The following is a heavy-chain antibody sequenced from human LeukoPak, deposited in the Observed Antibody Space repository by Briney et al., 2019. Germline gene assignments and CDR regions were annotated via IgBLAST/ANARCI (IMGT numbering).Heavy chain of an antibody. D-gene: IGHD2-2*01. V-gene: IGHV3-66*01. J-gene: IGHJ4*02. Sequence: GGSLRLSCAASGFDFSDFWMSWVRHVPGKGLEWVSITYTGGSTYSTDSVKDRFTVSRDSSKNTLYLEMNSLRAEDTAIYYCARSALLTADPFDYWGQGTLVTVSS. CDR3: ARSALLTADPFDY. CDR2: TYTGGST. CDR1: GFDFSDFW.